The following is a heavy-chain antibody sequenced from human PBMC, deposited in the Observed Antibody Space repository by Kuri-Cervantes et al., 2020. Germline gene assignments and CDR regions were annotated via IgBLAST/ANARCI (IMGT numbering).Heavy chain of an antibody. D-gene: IGHD2-15*01. V-gene: IGHV3-33*08. Sequence: GESLKISCAASGLIFSTYGMHWVRQAPGKGLEWVAIIWDDGSNKHYVDSVKGRFTISRDNSKNTLYLQMNSLRVEDTAVYYCARYCGDGSCYNWGQGTLVTVSS. J-gene: IGHJ4*02. CDR1: GLIFSTYG. CDR2: IWDDGSNK. CDR3: ARYCGDGSCYN.